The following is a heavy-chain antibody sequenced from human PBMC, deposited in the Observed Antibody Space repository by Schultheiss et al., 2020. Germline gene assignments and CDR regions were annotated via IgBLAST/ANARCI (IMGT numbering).Heavy chain of an antibody. Sequence: SETLSLTCAVSGGSISSSNWWSWVRQPPGKGLEWIGEIYHSGSTNYNPSLKSRVTISVDKSKNQFSLKLSSVTAADTAVYYCARLRYYYDSSGYSFDYWGQGTLVTVSS. CDR1: GGSISSSNW. V-gene: IGHV4-4*02. CDR2: IYHSGST. CDR3: ARLRYYYDSSGYSFDY. J-gene: IGHJ4*02. D-gene: IGHD3-22*01.